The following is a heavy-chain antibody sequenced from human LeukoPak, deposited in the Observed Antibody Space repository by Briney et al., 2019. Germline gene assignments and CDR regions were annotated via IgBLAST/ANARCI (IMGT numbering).Heavy chain of an antibody. CDR3: ARAPGIVGTTPFGNY. V-gene: IGHV4-61*03. CDR1: GGSVSSGSYY. D-gene: IGHD1-26*01. CDR2: IYYSGST. Sequence: SETLSLTCSVFGGSVSSGSYYWSWIRQSPGKGLDWIGCIYYSGSTNYNPSLRGRVAMSIDTSKNHFSLRLISVTAADTAIYYCARAPGIVGTTPFGNYWGRGTLVTVSS. J-gene: IGHJ4*02.